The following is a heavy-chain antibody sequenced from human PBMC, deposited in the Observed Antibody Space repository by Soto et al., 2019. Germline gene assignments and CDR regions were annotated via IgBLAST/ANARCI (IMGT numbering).Heavy chain of an antibody. CDR2: IVVGSGNT. CDR1: GFTFTSSA. V-gene: IGHV1-58*01. Sequence: ASVKVSCKASGFTFTSSAVQWVRQARGQRLEWIGWIVVGSGNTNYAQKFQERVTITRDMSTSTAYMELSSLRSEDTAVYYCAALFSIFGVVTHYGMDVWGQGTTVTVSS. CDR3: AALFSIFGVVTHYGMDV. D-gene: IGHD3-3*02. J-gene: IGHJ6*02.